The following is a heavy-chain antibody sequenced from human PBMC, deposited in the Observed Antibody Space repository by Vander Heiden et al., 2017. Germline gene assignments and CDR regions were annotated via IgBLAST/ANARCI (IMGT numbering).Heavy chain of an antibody. D-gene: IGHD6-19*01. CDR3: ATSIAVAGTDY. Sequence: EVQLVESGGGLVKPGGSLRLSCAASGFIFSSYSMNWVRQAPGKGLEWVSSISSSSSYIYDADSVKGRFTISRDNAKNSLYMQMNRMRAEDTAVYYFATSIAVAGTDYWGHGTLVTVYS. J-gene: IGHJ4*01. CDR1: GFIFSSYS. CDR2: ISSSSSYI. V-gene: IGHV3-21*01.